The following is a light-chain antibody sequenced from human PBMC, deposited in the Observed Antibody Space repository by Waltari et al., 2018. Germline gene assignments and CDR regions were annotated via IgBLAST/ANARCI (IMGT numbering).Light chain of an antibody. CDR1: SSDVGGYNY. V-gene: IGLV2-11*01. J-gene: IGLJ2*01. CDR3: CSYAGSYTFGV. CDR2: DVS. Sequence: QSALTQPRSVSGSPGQSVTISCTGTSSDVGGYNYVSWYQQHPGKAPKLMIYDVSNRPSGVPDCFSGSKSGNTASLTISGLQAEDEADYYCCSYAGSYTFGVFGGGTKLTVL.